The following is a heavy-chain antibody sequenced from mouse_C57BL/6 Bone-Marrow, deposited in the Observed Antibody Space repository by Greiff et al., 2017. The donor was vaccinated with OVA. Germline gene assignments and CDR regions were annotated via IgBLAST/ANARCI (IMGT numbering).Heavy chain of an antibody. CDR3: ARGAITTGVATDY. J-gene: IGHJ2*01. D-gene: IGHD1-1*01. V-gene: IGHV1-53*01. CDR2: INPSNGGT. Sequence: QVQLQQPGTELVKPGASVKLSCKASGYTFTSYWMHWVKQRPGQGLEWIGNINPSNGGTNYNEKFKSKATLTVDKSSSTAYMQLSSLTSEDSAVYDCARGAITTGVATDYWGQGTTLTVSS. CDR1: GYTFTSYW.